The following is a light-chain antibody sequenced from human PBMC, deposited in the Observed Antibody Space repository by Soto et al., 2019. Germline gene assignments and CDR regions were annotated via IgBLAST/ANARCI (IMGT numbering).Light chain of an antibody. V-gene: IGKV3-11*01. CDR1: QSVSSY. CDR3: QPRSNWLT. Sequence: EIVLTQSPATLPSSPGERATRSCRASQSVSSYLAWYHQKPGQAPRLLIYDASNRATGIPARFSGSGSETDFALTISSLEPEDLAVYYCQPRSNWLTFGGGTKGEIK. J-gene: IGKJ4*01. CDR2: DAS.